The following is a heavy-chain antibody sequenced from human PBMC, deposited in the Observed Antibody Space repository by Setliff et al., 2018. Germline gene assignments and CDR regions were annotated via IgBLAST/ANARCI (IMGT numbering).Heavy chain of an antibody. V-gene: IGHV1-18*01. CDR1: GHTFITLG. D-gene: IGHD3-22*01. Sequence: ASVKVSCKASGHTFITLGISWVRQAPGQGLEWMGWISAYSDDTKYAEKFQGRVTMTMDTSTGTAYMELRSLRSDDTAVYICAYDSSGYYPGYWGQGTLVTVPQ. CDR2: ISAYSDDT. CDR3: AYDSSGYYPGY. J-gene: IGHJ4*02.